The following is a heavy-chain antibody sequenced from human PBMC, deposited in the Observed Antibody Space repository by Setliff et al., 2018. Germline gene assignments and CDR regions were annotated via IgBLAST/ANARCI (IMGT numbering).Heavy chain of an antibody. CDR3: ARRGWGSSSGDCYPPKGCYYYYMDV. Sequence: GESLKISCKAAGYSFTKYWIGWVRQMPGKGLEWMGIIDPADSDTTYSPSFQGQVTISADKSIGTAYLQWSSLKASDTAIYYCARRGWGSSSGDCYPPKGCYYYYMDVWGKGTTVTVSS. J-gene: IGHJ6*03. D-gene: IGHD2-21*02. CDR1: GYSFTKYW. CDR2: IDPADSDT. V-gene: IGHV5-51*01.